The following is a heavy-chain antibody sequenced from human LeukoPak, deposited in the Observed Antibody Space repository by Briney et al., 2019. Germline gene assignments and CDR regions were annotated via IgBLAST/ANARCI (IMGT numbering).Heavy chain of an antibody. J-gene: IGHJ3*02. Sequence: SETLSLTCTVSGGAINRSPYYWGWIRQPPGKGLEWIGYIYHSGSTYYNPSLKSRVTISVDRSKNQFSLKLSSVTAADTAVYYCARWSVGTSRKLGKAFDIWGQGTMVTVSS. CDR2: IYHSGST. CDR3: ARWSVGTSRKLGKAFDI. D-gene: IGHD7-27*01. CDR1: GGAINRSPYY. V-gene: IGHV4-39*07.